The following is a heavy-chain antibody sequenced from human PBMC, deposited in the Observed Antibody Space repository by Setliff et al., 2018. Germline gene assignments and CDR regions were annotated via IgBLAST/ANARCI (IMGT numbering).Heavy chain of an antibody. Sequence: SETLSLTCSLSGDSISSSSYHWGWIRQSPGKGLEWIGNIYYNGDTNRNPSLKSRVTVSVDTSRDQFSLSLSSVTAADTAIYYRARVRVVQGYYEFDHWGQGTLVTV. V-gene: IGHV4-39*07. CDR3: ARVRVVQGYYEFDH. CDR1: GDSISSSSYH. CDR2: IYYNGDT. D-gene: IGHD3-3*01. J-gene: IGHJ4*02.